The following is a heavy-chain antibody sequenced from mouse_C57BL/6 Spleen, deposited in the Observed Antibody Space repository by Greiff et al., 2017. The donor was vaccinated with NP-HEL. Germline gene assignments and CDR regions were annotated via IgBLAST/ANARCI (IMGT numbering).Heavy chain of an antibody. J-gene: IGHJ1*03. CDR1: GYSITSGYY. CDR3: ARDRHYDHWYFDV. V-gene: IGHV3-6*01. Sequence: EVQLVESGPGLVKPSQSLSLTCSVTGYSITSGYYWNWIRQFPGNKLEWMGYISYDGSNNYNPSLKNRISITRDTSKNQFFLKLNSVTTEDTATYYCARDRHYDHWYFDVWGTGTTVTVSS. D-gene: IGHD2-4*01. CDR2: ISYDGSN.